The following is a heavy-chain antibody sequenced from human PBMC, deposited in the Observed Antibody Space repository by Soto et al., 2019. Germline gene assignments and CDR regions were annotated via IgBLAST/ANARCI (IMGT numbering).Heavy chain of an antibody. CDR2: ISPGSRYP. CDR1: GFTFGDSY. V-gene: IGHV3-11*06. Sequence: PGGSLRLSCAGPGFTFGDSYMSWIRQAPGKGLEWLSYISPGSRYPAYADSVKGRFTISRDNAKRSLYLQMMSLTAEDTAIYYCVSGGGGGLFDTWGQGTMVTVSS. D-gene: IGHD2-15*01. J-gene: IGHJ5*02. CDR3: VSGGGGGLFDT.